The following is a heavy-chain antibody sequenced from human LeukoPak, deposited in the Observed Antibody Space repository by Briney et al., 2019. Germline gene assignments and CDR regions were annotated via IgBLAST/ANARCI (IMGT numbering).Heavy chain of an antibody. CDR1: GGSISSYY. Sequence: SETLSLTCTVSGGSISSYYWSWLRQPPGKGLEWIGYIYYSGSTNYNPSLKSRVTMSVDTSKNQFSLKLSSVTAADTAVYYCARGPGGYDFWSITGAFDIWGQGTMVTVSS. CDR3: ARGPGGYDFWSITGAFDI. J-gene: IGHJ3*02. V-gene: IGHV4-59*12. CDR2: IYYSGST. D-gene: IGHD3-3*01.